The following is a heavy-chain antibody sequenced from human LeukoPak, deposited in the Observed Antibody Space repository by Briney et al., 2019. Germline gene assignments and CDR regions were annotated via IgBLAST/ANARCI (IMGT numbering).Heavy chain of an antibody. CDR3: ARHQTDWNGGFDY. D-gene: IGHD1-1*01. Sequence: GGSLRLSCAASGFTFSSYAMSWVRQAPGKGLEWVSAISGSGGSTYYADSVKGRFTISRDNSKNTLYLQMNSLRAEDTAVYYCARHQTDWNGGFDYWGQGTLVTVSS. J-gene: IGHJ4*02. V-gene: IGHV3-23*01. CDR1: GFTFSSYA. CDR2: ISGSGGST.